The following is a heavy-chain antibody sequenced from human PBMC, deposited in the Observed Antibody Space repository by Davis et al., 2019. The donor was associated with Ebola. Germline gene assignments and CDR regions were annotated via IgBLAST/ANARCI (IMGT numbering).Heavy chain of an antibody. D-gene: IGHD1-7*01. CDR1: GFTFTNYA. V-gene: IGHV3-33*08. CDR3: ARDLTGTTGGYYGMDV. CDR2: IWYDGSNK. J-gene: IGHJ6*02. Sequence: GESLKISCAASGFTFTNYAMNWVRQAPGKGLEWVAVIWYDGSNKYYADSVKGRFTISRDNSKNTLYLQMNSLRAEDTAVYYCARDLTGTTGGYYGMDVWGQGTTVTVSS.